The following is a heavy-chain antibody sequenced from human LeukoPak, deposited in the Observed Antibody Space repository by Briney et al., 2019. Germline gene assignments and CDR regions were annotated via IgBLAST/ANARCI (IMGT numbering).Heavy chain of an antibody. V-gene: IGHV3-43D*03. CDR3: AKDIVAAAGPYYMDV. Sequence: PGESLRLSCAASGFTFDDYAMHWVRQAPGKGLEWVSLISWDGGSTYYADSVKGRFTISRDNSKNSLYLQMNSLRAEDTALYYCAKDIVAAAGPYYMDVWGKGTTVTVSS. D-gene: IGHD6-13*01. CDR1: GFTFDDYA. CDR2: ISWDGGST. J-gene: IGHJ6*03.